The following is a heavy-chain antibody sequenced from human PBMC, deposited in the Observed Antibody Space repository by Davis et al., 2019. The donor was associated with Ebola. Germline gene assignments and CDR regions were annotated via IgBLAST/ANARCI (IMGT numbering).Heavy chain of an antibody. V-gene: IGHV4-59*01. Sequence: SETLSLTCTVSGGSISSYYWSWIRQPPGKGLEWIGYIYYSGSTNYNPSLKSRVTISVDTSKNQFSLKLSSVTAADTAVYYCARENGFLGIDPWGQGTLVTVSS. J-gene: IGHJ5*02. CDR3: ARENGFLGIDP. CDR2: IYYSGST. CDR1: GGSISSYY. D-gene: IGHD3-3*01.